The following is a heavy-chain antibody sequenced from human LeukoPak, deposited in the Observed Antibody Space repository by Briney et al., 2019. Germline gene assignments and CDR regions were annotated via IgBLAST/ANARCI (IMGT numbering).Heavy chain of an antibody. CDR1: GGSFSGYY. D-gene: IGHD5-18*01. V-gene: IGHV4-34*01. Sequence: RPSETLSLTCAVYGGSFSGYYWSWIRQSPGKGLEWIGEINHSGSTNYNPSLKSRVTISVDTSKNQFSLKLSSVTAADTAVYYCAGGRGYSYGYAPNYYYYMDVWGKGTTVTVSS. CDR2: INHSGST. J-gene: IGHJ6*03. CDR3: AGGRGYSYGYAPNYYYYMDV.